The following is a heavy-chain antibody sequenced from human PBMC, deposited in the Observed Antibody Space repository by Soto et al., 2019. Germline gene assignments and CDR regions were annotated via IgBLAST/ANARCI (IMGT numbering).Heavy chain of an antibody. CDR1: GFTVSHRY. V-gene: IGHV3-53*02. Sequence: VQVVETGGGLIHPGGSLRLSCAASGFTVSHRYMGWVRQAPGKGLEWVSSIYSDGSTYYADSVKGRFIISRDISKITLYLQMNSLGSEDTAIYYCARDCCSGNHFAHWGQGTLVTVSS. J-gene: IGHJ4*02. CDR2: IYSDGST. D-gene: IGHD3-10*02. CDR3: ARDCCSGNHFAH.